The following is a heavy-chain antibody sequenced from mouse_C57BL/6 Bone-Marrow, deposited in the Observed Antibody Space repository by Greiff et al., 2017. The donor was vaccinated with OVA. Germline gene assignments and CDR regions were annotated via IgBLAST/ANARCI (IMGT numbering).Heavy chain of an antibody. D-gene: IGHD2-4*01. CDR1: GYTFTDYY. J-gene: IGHJ3*01. Sequence: DVQLVESGPVLVKPGASVKMSCKASGYTFTDYYMNWVKQSHGKSLEWIGVINPYNGGTSYNQKFKGKATLTVDKSSSTAYMELNSLTSEDSAVYYCARSIYYDYDGLAYWGQGTLVTVSA. CDR2: INPYNGGT. CDR3: ARSIYYDYDGLAY. V-gene: IGHV1-19*01.